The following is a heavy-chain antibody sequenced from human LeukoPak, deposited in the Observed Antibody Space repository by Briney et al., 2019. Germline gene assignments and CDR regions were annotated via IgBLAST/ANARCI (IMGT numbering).Heavy chain of an antibody. J-gene: IGHJ4*02. Sequence: GGSLRLSCAASGFTFDDYAMHWVRQAPGKGLEWVSGISWSSGSIGYADSVKGRFTISRDNAKNSLYLQMNSLRAEDMALYYCAKGRDGYNGSPLDYWGQGTLVTVSS. V-gene: IGHV3-9*03. D-gene: IGHD5-24*01. CDR3: AKGRDGYNGSPLDY. CDR1: GFTFDDYA. CDR2: ISWSSGSI.